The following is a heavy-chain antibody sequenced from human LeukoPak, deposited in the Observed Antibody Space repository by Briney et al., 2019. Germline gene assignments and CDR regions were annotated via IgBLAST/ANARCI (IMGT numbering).Heavy chain of an antibody. CDR1: GFTFANAW. CDR2: IYYSGST. Sequence: GSLRLSCAASGFTFANAWMSWVRQAPGKGLEWIGSIYYSGSTYYNPSLKSRVTISVDTSKNQFSLKLSSVTAADTAVYYCASLINWFDPWGQGTLVTVSS. V-gene: IGHV4-4*02. J-gene: IGHJ5*02. CDR3: ASLINWFDP. D-gene: IGHD3-16*01.